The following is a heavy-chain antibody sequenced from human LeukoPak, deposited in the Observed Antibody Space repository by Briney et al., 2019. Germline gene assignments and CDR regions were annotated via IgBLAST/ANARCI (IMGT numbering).Heavy chain of an antibody. Sequence: ASVKVSCKASGYTFTSYGISWVRQAPGQGLEWMGWNSAYNGNTNYAQKLQGRVTMTRDTSTSTVYMELSSLRSEDTAVYYCARVVTGGSSDYWGQGTLVTVSS. CDR2: NSAYNGNT. J-gene: IGHJ4*02. CDR1: GYTFTSYG. V-gene: IGHV1-18*01. CDR3: ARVVTGGSSDY. D-gene: IGHD2-15*01.